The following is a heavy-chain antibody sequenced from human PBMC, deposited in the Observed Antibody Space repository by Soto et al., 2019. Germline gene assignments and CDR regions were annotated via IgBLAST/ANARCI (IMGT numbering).Heavy chain of an antibody. D-gene: IGHD6-13*01. Sequence: PGGSLRLSCAASGFTFSSYAMHWVRQAPGKGLEWVAVISYDGSNKYYADSVKGRFTISRDNSKNTLYLQMNSLRAEDTAVYYCARGVRSSSSWYGVFDPWGQGTLVTVSS. CDR2: ISYDGSNK. CDR3: ARGVRSSSSWYGVFDP. J-gene: IGHJ5*02. V-gene: IGHV3-30-3*01. CDR1: GFTFSSYA.